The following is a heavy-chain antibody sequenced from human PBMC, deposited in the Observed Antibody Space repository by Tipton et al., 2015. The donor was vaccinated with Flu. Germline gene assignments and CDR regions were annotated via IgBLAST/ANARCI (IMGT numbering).Heavy chain of an antibody. J-gene: IGHJ4*02. Sequence: TLSLTCTVSGASITSGSNYWTWIRQPAGKGLEWIGRIYTGGSTSYNPSLKSRVTMSIDTSKKQFSLELRSVTAADTAVYYCAREKIPNSYYYNSAGYTNYFDYWGQGALVTVSS. CDR1: GASITSGSNY. D-gene: IGHD3-22*01. V-gene: IGHV4-61*02. CDR2: IYTGGST. CDR3: AREKIPNSYYYNSAGYTNYFDY.